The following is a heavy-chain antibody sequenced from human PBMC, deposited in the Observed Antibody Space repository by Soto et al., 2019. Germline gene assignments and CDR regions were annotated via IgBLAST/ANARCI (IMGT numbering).Heavy chain of an antibody. J-gene: IGHJ6*02. CDR3: ARGDYGGYYYGMDV. D-gene: IGHD4-17*01. CDR1: GFTFSSYA. V-gene: IGHV3-30-3*01. Sequence: GSLRLSCAASGFTFSSYAMHWVRQAPGKGLEWVAVISYDGSNKYYADSVKGRFTISRDNSKNTLYLQMNSLRAEDTAVYYCARGDYGGYYYGMDVWGQGTTVTVSS. CDR2: ISYDGSNK.